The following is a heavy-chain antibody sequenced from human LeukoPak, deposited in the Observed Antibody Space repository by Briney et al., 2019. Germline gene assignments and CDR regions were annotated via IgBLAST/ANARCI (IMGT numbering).Heavy chain of an antibody. CDR2: ISAYSGNT. V-gene: IGHV1-18*04. D-gene: IGHD3-10*01. CDR3: ARGLLYYYGSGSYYDAFDI. J-gene: IGHJ3*02. Sequence: ASVTVSCKASGYTFTSYGISWVRQAPGQGLEWMGWISAYSGNTNYAQKLQGRVTMTTDTSTSTAYMELRSLRSDDTAVYYCARGLLYYYGSGSYYDAFDIWGQGTMVTVSS. CDR1: GYTFTSYG.